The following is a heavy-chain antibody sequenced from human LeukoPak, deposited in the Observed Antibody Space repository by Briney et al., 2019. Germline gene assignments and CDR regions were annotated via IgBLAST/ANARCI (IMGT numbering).Heavy chain of an antibody. V-gene: IGHV3-9*01. J-gene: IGHJ4*02. CDR1: GFTFDDYA. D-gene: IGHD5-12*01. CDR3: ARRGYSGYVPFDY. CDR2: ISWNSGSI. Sequence: GRSLRLSCAASGFTFDDYAMHWVRQAPGKGLEWVSGISWNSGSIGYADSVKGRFTISRDNAKNSLYLQMNSLRAEDTALYYCARRGYSGYVPFDYWGRGTLVTVSS.